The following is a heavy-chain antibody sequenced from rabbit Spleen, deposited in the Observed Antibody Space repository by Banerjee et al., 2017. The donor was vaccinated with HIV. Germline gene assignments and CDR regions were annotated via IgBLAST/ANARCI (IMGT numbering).Heavy chain of an antibody. Sequence: QSLEESGGDLVEPGASLTLTCTASGVSFSSSSYMCWVRQAPGKGLEWIACIDTGSSGFTYFATWAKGRFTCSKTSSTTVTLQMTRLTAADTATYFCARDDDGYPHDFTLWGQGTLVTVS. CDR1: GVSFSSSSY. D-gene: IGHD2-1*01. CDR3: ARDDDGYPHDFTL. V-gene: IGHV1S40*01. J-gene: IGHJ3*01. CDR2: IDTGSSGFT.